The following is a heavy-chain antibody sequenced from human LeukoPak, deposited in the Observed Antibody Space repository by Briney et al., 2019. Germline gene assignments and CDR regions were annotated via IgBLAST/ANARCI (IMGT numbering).Heavy chain of an antibody. V-gene: IGHV3-11*01. Sequence: GGSLRLSCAASGFTFSDHYMDWVRQAPGKGLDWISYISDSGHTTYYADSVKGRFTISRDNAKNSLYLQMNSPRAEDTAVYYCARTRKWNDSWGQGTLVTVSS. D-gene: IGHD1-1*01. CDR1: GFTFSDHY. J-gene: IGHJ4*02. CDR3: ARTRKWNDS. CDR2: ISDSGHTT.